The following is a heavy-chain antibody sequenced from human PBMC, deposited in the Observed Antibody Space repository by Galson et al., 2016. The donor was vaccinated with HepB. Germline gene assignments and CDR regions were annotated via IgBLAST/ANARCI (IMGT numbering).Heavy chain of an antibody. CDR2: IWYDGSEE. V-gene: IGHV3-33*01. Sequence: SLRLSCAASGFTFRNYGMHWVRQAPGKGLEWVALIWYDGSEEYYAASVKGRFTISRDNSKNTLYLQMNSLRAEDTAVYYCARSISRTNGPPFDYWGQGTLVTVSS. D-gene: IGHD1-20*01. CDR3: ARSISRTNGPPFDY. CDR1: GFTFRNYG. J-gene: IGHJ4*02.